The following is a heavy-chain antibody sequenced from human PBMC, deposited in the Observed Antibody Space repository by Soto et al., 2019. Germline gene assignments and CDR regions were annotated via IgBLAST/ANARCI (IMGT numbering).Heavy chain of an antibody. CDR3: TKSHDIAVGGPYSFYGMDV. V-gene: IGHV3-30*18. Sequence: QVHLVESGGGVVQPGRSLRLTCAASGFTFRGYGMHWVRQAPGKGLEWVAVISYDGGKKYYEDSVKGRFTVSRDNSKNTLYLQMNSLRPEDTANYYCTKSHDIAVGGPYSFYGMDVWGQGTTVTVSS. CDR1: GFTFRGYG. J-gene: IGHJ6*02. D-gene: IGHD6-19*01. CDR2: ISYDGGKK.